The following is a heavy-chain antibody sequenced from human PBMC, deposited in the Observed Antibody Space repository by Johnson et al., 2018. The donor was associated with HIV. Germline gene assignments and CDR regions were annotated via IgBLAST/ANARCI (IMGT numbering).Heavy chain of an antibody. CDR3: ERACRDGYTCDACDI. Sequence: VQLVESGGGLVQPGGSLRLSCAASGFTVSSNYMTWVRQAPGKGLEWVSVIFSCGTTYYADSVKGRFIISRDNSKNPLYLQMNSLRAEDTAVYYCERACRDGYTCDACDIWGQWTMVTVSS. D-gene: IGHD5-24*01. CDR2: IFSCGTT. J-gene: IGHJ3*02. CDR1: GFTVSSNY. V-gene: IGHV3-66*01.